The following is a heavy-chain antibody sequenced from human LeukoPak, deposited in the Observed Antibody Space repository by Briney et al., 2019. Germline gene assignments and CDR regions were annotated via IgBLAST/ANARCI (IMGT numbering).Heavy chain of an antibody. CDR1: GFTFRRYD. J-gene: IGHJ5*02. D-gene: IGHD6-13*01. CDR3: ARAAAVSGAFRDNWFDP. Sequence: GGSLRLSCVASGFTFRRYDMHWARQAPGKGLEWVAVIANDGRNEIYADSVKGRFTISRDSSKNTLYLQMNSLRAEDTAVYYCARAAAVSGAFRDNWFDPWGQGTLVTVSS. CDR2: IANDGRNE. V-gene: IGHV3-30*04.